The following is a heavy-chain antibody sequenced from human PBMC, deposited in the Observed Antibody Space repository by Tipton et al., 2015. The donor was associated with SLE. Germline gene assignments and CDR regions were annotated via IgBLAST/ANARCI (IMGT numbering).Heavy chain of an antibody. CDR2: IYYRWRT. V-gene: IGHV4-59*01. CDR1: GGSISSYY. CDR3: ASGGRGYYYDDMDV. D-gene: IGHD1-26*01. Sequence: TLSLTCTVSGGSISSYYWSWVRQPPGKGLEGIGYIYYRWRTHHNPSLKSRGTISVEKSKNQFPLRLTSVTAADTAVYYCASGGRGYYYDDMDVWGKGTTVTVSS. J-gene: IGHJ6*03.